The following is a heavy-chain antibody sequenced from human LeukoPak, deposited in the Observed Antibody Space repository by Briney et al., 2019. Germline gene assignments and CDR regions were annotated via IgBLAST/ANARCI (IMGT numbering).Heavy chain of an antibody. Sequence: GGSLRLSCAASGFTFSSYGMHWVRQAPGKGLEWVAFIRYDGSNKYYADSVKGRFTISRDNSKNTLYLQMNSLRAEDTAVYYCAKDRDGSGYIPIASSHSGQGTLVTVSS. V-gene: IGHV3-30*02. CDR3: AKDRDGSGYIPIASSH. CDR1: GFTFSSYG. D-gene: IGHD3-22*01. CDR2: IRYDGSNK. J-gene: IGHJ4*02.